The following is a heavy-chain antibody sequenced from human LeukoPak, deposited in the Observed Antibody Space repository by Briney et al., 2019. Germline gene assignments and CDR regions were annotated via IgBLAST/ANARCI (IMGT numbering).Heavy chain of an antibody. Sequence: ASVKVSCKASGYTFIGYYMHWVQQAPGQGLEWMGWINPNSGGTNYAQKFQGRVTMTRDTSISTAYMELNRLRSDDTAVYYCALWEIVHYAFDFWGQGTMVTVSS. CDR1: GYTFIGYY. CDR3: ALWEIVHYAFDF. J-gene: IGHJ3*01. D-gene: IGHD5-12*01. V-gene: IGHV1-2*02. CDR2: INPNSGGT.